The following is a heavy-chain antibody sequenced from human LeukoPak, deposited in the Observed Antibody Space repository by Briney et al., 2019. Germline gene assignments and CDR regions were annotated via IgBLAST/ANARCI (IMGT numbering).Heavy chain of an antibody. Sequence: PSGGSLRLSCAASGFTVSSKYMSWVRQAPGKGLEWVSIFYSGGDSTNYADSVKGRFTISRDNSKNTLYLQMNSLRADDTAVYYCARERYCGGDCYSFAFDVWGQGTVVTVSS. D-gene: IGHD2-21*02. CDR2: FYSGGDST. J-gene: IGHJ3*01. CDR3: ARERYCGGDCYSFAFDV. CDR1: GFTVSSKY. V-gene: IGHV3-66*01.